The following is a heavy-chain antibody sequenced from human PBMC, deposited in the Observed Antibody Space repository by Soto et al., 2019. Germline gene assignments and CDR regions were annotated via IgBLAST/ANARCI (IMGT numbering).Heavy chain of an antibody. J-gene: IGHJ6*02. V-gene: IGHV5-51*03. D-gene: IGHD3-10*01. Sequence: GESLKISCKGSGYSFTSYWIGWVRQMPGKGLEWVGIIYPGDSDTRYSPSFQGQVTISADKSISTAYLQWSSLKASDTAMYYCASGVRGVMGRYYYYYGMDVWGQGTTVTVSS. CDR1: GYSFTSYW. CDR3: ASGVRGVMGRYYYYYGMDV. CDR2: IYPGDSDT.